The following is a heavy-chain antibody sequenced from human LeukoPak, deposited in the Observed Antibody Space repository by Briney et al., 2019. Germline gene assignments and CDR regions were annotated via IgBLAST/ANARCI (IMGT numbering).Heavy chain of an antibody. J-gene: IGHJ4*02. CDR3: ARVIGSYGDSAY. V-gene: IGHV3-48*04. CDR2: ISSSSSAI. D-gene: IGHD1-26*01. Sequence: PGGSLRLSCAASGFTFSSYSMNWVRQAPGKGLEWVSYISSSSSAIYYADSVKGRFIISRDNAENSLYLQMNSLRAEDTAVYYCARVIGSYGDSAYWGQGTLVTVSS. CDR1: GFTFSSYS.